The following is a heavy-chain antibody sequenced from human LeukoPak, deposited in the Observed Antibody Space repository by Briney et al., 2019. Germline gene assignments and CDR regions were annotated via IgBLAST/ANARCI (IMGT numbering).Heavy chain of an antibody. Sequence: KASETLSLTCTVSGGSISSGGYYWSWIRQHPGKGLEWIGYIYYSGSTYYNPSLKSRVTISVDTSKNQFSLKLSSVTAADTAVYYCARDLPRVGSGSYVKQIYYYGMDVWGKGTTVTVSS. CDR3: ARDLPRVGSGSYVKQIYYYGMDV. J-gene: IGHJ6*04. CDR1: GGSISSGGYY. D-gene: IGHD3-10*01. V-gene: IGHV4-31*03. CDR2: IYYSGST.